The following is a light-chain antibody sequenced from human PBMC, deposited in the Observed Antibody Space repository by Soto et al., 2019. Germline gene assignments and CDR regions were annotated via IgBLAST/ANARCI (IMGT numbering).Light chain of an antibody. CDR2: DVS. CDR3: SSYTSSSTEV. Sequence: QSVLTQPASVSGSPGQSITISCTGTSSDVGGYNYVSWYQQHPGKAPKLMIYDVSNRPSGVSNRFSGSKSGNTASLTISWLQAEDEADYYCSSYTSSSTEVFGTGTKLTVL. CDR1: SSDVGGYNY. V-gene: IGLV2-14*01. J-gene: IGLJ1*01.